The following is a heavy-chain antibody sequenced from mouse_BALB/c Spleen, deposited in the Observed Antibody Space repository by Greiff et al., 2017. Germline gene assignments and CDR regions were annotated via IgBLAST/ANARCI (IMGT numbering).Heavy chain of an antibody. V-gene: IGHV5-9-4*01. CDR2: ISSGGSYT. Sequence: EVHLVESGGGLVQPGGSLKLSCAASGFTFSSYAMSWVRQSPEKRLEWVAEISSGGSYTYYPDTVTGRFTISRDNAKNTLYLEMSSLRSEDTAMYYCARGGYYGSSFPFDYWGQGTTLTVSS. D-gene: IGHD1-1*01. CDR3: ARGGYYGSSFPFDY. J-gene: IGHJ2*01. CDR1: GFTFSSYA.